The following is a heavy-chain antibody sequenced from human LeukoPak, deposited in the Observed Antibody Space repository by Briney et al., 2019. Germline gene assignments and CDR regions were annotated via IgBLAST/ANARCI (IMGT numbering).Heavy chain of an antibody. V-gene: IGHV3-66*02. D-gene: IGHD3-10*01. CDR1: GFTVSSNY. J-gene: IGHJ4*02. CDR2: IYSGGST. CDR3: ARESGVRGVSSFFDY. Sequence: GGSLRLSCAASGFTVSSNYMSWVRQAPGKGLEWVSVIYSGGSTYYADSVKGRFTISRDSSKNTLYLQMNSLRAEDTAVYYCARESGVRGVSSFFDYWGQGTLVTVSS.